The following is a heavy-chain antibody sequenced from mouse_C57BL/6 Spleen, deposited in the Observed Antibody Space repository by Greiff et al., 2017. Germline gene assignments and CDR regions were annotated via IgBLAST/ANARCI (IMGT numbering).Heavy chain of an antibody. D-gene: IGHD4-1*02. CDR3: AANWDRFAY. V-gene: IGHV2-3*01. J-gene: IGHJ3*01. CDR1: GFSLTSYG. Sequence: VMLVESGPGLVAPSQSLSITCTVSGFSLTSYGVSWVRQPPGKGLEWLGVIWGDGSTNYHSALISRLNISKDNPKSQVFLKLNSLQTDDTATYYCAANWDRFAYWGQGTLVTVSA. CDR2: IWGDGST.